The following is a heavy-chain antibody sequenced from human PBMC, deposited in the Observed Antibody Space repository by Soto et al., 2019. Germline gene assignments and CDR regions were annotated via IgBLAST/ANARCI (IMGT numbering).Heavy chain of an antibody. CDR3: AREEPAIAVAGSVY. CDR1: GGSFSGYY. V-gene: IGHV4-34*01. J-gene: IGHJ4*02. D-gene: IGHD6-19*01. Sequence: PSETLSLTCAVYGGSFSGYYWGWIRQPPGKGLEWIGEINHSGSTNYNPSLKSRVTISVDTSKNQFSLKLSSVTAADTAVYYCAREEPAIAVAGSVYWGQGTLVTVSS. CDR2: INHSGST.